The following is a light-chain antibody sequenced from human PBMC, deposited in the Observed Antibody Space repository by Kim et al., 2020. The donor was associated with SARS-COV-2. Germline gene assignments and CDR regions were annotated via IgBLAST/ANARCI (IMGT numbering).Light chain of an antibody. V-gene: IGLV1-40*03. CDR3: QSYDSRLSGWV. J-gene: IGLJ3*02. CDR1: RSNIGGRYD. CDR2: GNK. Sequence: RVTISCSGSRSNIGGRYDVHWYQQFPGRVPRLLIYGNKNRPSGVPDRFSGSKSGATASLAILDLQAEDEADYYCQSYDSRLSGWVFGGGTQLTVL.